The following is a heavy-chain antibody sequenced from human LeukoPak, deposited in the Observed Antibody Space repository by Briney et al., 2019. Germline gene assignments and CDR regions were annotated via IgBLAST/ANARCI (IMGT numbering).Heavy chain of an antibody. CDR1: GFTFTNYW. J-gene: IGHJ3*02. Sequence: GGSLRLSCAASGFTFTNYWMSWVRQAPGKGLEWVANIKQDGSEKYYVDSVKGRFTISRDNAKNSLHLQMNSLRAEDTAVYYCARGGYPITYAFDIWGQGTMVTVSS. V-gene: IGHV3-7*01. D-gene: IGHD3-22*01. CDR3: ARGGYPITYAFDI. CDR2: IKQDGSEK.